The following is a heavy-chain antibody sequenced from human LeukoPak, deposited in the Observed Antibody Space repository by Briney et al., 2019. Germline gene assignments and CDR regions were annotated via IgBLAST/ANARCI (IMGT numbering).Heavy chain of an antibody. J-gene: IGHJ4*02. CDR2: IRYDGSNK. V-gene: IGHV3-30*02. CDR3: AKDLKYCSSTSCYTRMSVFDY. D-gene: IGHD2-2*02. Sequence: PGGSLRLSCAASGFTFSSYGMHWVRQAPGKGLEWVAFIRYDGSNKYYADSVKGRFTISRDNSKNTLYLQMDSLRAEDTAVYYCAKDLKYCSSTSCYTRMSVFDYWGQGTLVTVSS. CDR1: GFTFSSYG.